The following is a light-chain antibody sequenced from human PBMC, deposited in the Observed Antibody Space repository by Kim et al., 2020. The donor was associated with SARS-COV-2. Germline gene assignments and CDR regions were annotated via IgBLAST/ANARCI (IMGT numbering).Light chain of an antibody. CDR1: SSDVGGYSY. Sequence: QSITISCTGSSSDVGGYSYVSWYQQHPGKAPKLMIYDVSNRPSGVSNRFSGSKSGNTASLTISGLQAEDEADYYCSSHRSSSTLVVFGGGTKLTVL. J-gene: IGLJ2*01. CDR2: DVS. V-gene: IGLV2-14*03. CDR3: SSHRSSSTLVV.